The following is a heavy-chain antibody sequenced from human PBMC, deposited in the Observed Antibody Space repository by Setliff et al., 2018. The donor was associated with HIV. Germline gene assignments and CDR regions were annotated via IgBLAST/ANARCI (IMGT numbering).Heavy chain of an antibody. J-gene: IGHJ1*01. CDR1: GYTLTDLS. CDR2: FDPEDGET. D-gene: IGHD3-22*01. CDR3: ATIRAYYYDSSGQEYFQH. Sequence: ASVKVSCKVSGYTLTDLSIHRVRQAPGKGLEWMGGFDPEDGETVYAQKFQGRVTMTEDTSTGTAYMELSSLRSEDTAMYYCATIRAYYYDSSGQEYFQHWGHGTLVT. V-gene: IGHV1-24*01.